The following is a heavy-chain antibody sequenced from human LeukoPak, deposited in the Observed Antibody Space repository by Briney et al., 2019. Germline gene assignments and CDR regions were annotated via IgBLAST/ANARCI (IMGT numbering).Heavy chain of an antibody. J-gene: IGHJ4*02. CDR2: IYYSGST. CDR3: ASAYGDPALDY. CDR1: GGSFSGYY. D-gene: IGHD4-17*01. V-gene: IGHV4-34*01. Sequence: SETLSLTCAVYGGSFSGYYWSWIRQPPGKGLEWIGSIYYSGSTYYNPSLKSRVTISVDTSKNQFSLKLSSVTAADTAVYYCASAYGDPALDYWGQGTLVTVSS.